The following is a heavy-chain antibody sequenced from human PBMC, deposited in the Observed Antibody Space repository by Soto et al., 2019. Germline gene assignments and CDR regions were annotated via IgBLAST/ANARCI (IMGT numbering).Heavy chain of an antibody. J-gene: IGHJ6*02. CDR3: ARGDIVVPAATPHYYYYYGMDV. D-gene: IGHD2-2*01. Sequence: SVKVSCKASGGTFSSYAISWVRQENGQGLEWMGGIIPIFGTANYAQKFQGRVTITADESTSTAYMELSSLRSEDTAVYYCARGDIVVPAATPHYYYYYGMDVWGQGTTVTV. CDR1: GGTFSSYA. V-gene: IGHV1-69*13. CDR2: IIPIFGTA.